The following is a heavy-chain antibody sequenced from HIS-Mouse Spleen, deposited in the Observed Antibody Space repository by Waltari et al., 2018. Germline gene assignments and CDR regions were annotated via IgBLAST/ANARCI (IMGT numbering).Heavy chain of an antibody. CDR2: INPNSDET. V-gene: IGHV1-2*02. CDR1: GYTFTGYY. Sequence: QVQLVQAGAEVKKPGASVKVSRKASGYTFTGYYMHWVRQAPGQGLEWMGWINPNSDETNYAQNLQGRVTMTRDTSISTAYMELSRLRSDDTAVYYCASALGYYFDYWGQGTLVTVSS. J-gene: IGHJ4*02. D-gene: IGHD7-27*01. CDR3: ASALGYYFDY.